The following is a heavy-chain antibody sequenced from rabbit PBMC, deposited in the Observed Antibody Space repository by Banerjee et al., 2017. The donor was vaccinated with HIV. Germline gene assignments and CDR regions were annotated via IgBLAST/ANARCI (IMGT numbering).Heavy chain of an antibody. CDR3: ARATYGSSGAWPL. V-gene: IGHV1S43*01. CDR2: IYTVGGSA. Sequence: QQQLVESGGGLVKPGASLTLTCKASGFSFSSGYDMCWVRQAPGKGLEWIASIYTVGGSAFYASWVNGRFTISLDNAQNTVFLQMTSLTAADTATYFCARATYGSSGAWPLWGPGTLVTVS. D-gene: IGHD1-1*01. J-gene: IGHJ4*01. CDR1: GFSFSSGYD.